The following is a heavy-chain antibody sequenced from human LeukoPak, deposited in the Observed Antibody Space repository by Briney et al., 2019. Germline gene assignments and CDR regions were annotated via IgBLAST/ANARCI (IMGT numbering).Heavy chain of an antibody. CDR1: GFTFSSYS. CDR2: IGSSSSTI. Sequence: GGSLRLSCAASGFTFSSYSMNWVRQAPGKGLEWVSYIGSSSSTIYYADSVKGRFTISRDNAKYSLYLRMNSLRDEDTAVYYCARWWNAFDIWGQGTMVTVSS. V-gene: IGHV3-48*02. D-gene: IGHD2-15*01. J-gene: IGHJ3*02. CDR3: ARWWNAFDI.